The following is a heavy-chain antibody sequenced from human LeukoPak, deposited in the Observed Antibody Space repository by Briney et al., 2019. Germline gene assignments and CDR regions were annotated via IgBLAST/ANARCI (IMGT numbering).Heavy chain of an antibody. CDR3: ASSSGWYLSSDY. V-gene: IGHV3-33*01. CDR2: IWYDGSDK. Sequence: GGSLRLSCAASGFTFRTYGMHLVRQAPGKGLEWVAVIWYDGSDKYHADSVKGRFTISRDNSKNMLYLQMNSLRAEDTAVYYCASSSGWYLSSDYWGQGTLVTVSS. D-gene: IGHD6-19*01. CDR1: GFTFRTYG. J-gene: IGHJ4*02.